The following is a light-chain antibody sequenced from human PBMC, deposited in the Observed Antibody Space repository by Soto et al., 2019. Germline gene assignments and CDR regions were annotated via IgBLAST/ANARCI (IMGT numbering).Light chain of an antibody. Sequence: IVWPQSPATLSFSPGERATLSCRASQSVSSYLAWYQQKPGQAPRLLIYDASNRATGIPARFSGSGSGTDFTLTISRLEPEDFAVYYCQQYGSSSITFGQGTRLEIK. J-gene: IGKJ5*01. V-gene: IGKV3-11*01. CDR2: DAS. CDR3: QQYGSSSIT. CDR1: QSVSSY.